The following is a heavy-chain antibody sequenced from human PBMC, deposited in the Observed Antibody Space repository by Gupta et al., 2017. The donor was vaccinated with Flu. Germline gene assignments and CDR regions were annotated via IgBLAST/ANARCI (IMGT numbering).Heavy chain of an antibody. V-gene: IGHV3-21*01. CDR1: GFTFSAYS. CDR2: ISSSSSHI. Sequence: EVHLVESGGGLVKPGGSLRLSCAASGFTFSAYSMNWVRQAPGKGLEWVSFISSSSSHIYYADSLKGRFIISRDNAKDSLYLQMNSLRAEDTAVYYCGRHFSGIDYWGQGTLVTVSS. D-gene: IGHD3-10*01. J-gene: IGHJ4*02. CDR3: GRHFSGIDY.